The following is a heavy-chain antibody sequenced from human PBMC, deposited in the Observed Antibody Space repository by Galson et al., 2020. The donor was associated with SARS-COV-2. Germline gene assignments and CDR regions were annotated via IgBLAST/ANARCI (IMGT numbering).Heavy chain of an antibody. Sequence: SETLSLTCTVSGGSVSSGSYYWSWIRQPPGKGLEWIGYIYYSGSTNYNPSLKSRVTISVDTSKNQFSLKLSSVTAADTAVYYCARNNWNYIFDYWGQGTLVTVSS. J-gene: IGHJ4*02. D-gene: IGHD1-7*01. CDR3: ARNNWNYIFDY. CDR2: IYYSGST. V-gene: IGHV4-61*01. CDR1: GGSVSSGSYY.